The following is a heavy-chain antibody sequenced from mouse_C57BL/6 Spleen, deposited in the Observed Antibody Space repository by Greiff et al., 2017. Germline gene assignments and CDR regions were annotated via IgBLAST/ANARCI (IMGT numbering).Heavy chain of an antibody. CDR1: GYTFTDYY. CDR3: ERSAVVATRYFDV. V-gene: IGHV1-84*01. J-gene: IGHJ1*03. Sequence: QVHVKQSGPELVKPGASVKISCKASGYTFTDYYINWVKQRPGQGLEWIGWIYPGSGNTKYNEKFKGKATLTVDTSSSTAYMQLISLTSEDSAVYFGERSAVVATRYFDVWGTGTTVTVSS. CDR2: IYPGSGNT. D-gene: IGHD1-1*01.